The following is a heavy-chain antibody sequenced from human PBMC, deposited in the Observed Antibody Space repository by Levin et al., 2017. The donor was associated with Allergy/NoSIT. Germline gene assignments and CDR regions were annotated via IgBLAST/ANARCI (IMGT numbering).Heavy chain of an antibody. CDR3: ASPSPSTMVRGVIIHPAFHI. J-gene: IGHJ3*02. V-gene: IGHV5-51*01. CDR2: IYPGDSDT. D-gene: IGHD3-10*01. Sequence: GESLKISCKGSGYRFSNHWIGWVRQMPGKGLEFMGIIYPGDSDTRYSPSFQGQVTISADKSISTAYLQWSSLKASDTAMYYCASPSPSTMVRGVIIHPAFHIWGQGTMVTVSS. CDR1: GYRFSNHW.